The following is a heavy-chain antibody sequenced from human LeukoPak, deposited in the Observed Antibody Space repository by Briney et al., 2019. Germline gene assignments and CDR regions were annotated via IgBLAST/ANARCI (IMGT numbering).Heavy chain of an antibody. J-gene: IGHJ5*02. V-gene: IGHV3-23*01. CDR2: ISGSGGST. CDR1: GFTLSSDA. D-gene: IGHD2-15*01. CDR3: AKDIIAYCSGGSCYSGFDP. Sequence: RRSLRPSSAPSGFTLSSDAMSWVRQAPGQGLGWGSAISGSGGSTYYADSVKGQFTISRDNSKHTLYLQMNSLRAEDTAVYYCAKDIIAYCSGGSCYSGFDPWGQGTLVSVSS.